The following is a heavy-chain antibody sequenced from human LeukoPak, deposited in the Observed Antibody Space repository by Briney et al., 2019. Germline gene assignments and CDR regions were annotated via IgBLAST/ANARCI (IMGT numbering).Heavy chain of an antibody. D-gene: IGHD7-27*01. Sequence: ASVKVSCKTSGYTFTSYDINWVRQATGQGLEWLGWMSPNNGDAGYAQKFQGRATMTRDTSTNTAYMELSALTSEDTAVYYCARNPPRTGDFNSWGQGALVTVSS. CDR3: ARNPPRTGDFNS. CDR2: MSPNNGDA. J-gene: IGHJ4*02. CDR1: GYTFTSYD. V-gene: IGHV1-8*01.